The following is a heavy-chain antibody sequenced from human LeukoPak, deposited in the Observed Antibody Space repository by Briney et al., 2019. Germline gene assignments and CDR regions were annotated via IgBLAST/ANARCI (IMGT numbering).Heavy chain of an antibody. D-gene: IGHD5-12*01. CDR2: TSHSAGST. V-gene: IGHV3-23*01. Sequence: GGSLRLSCAASGFTFSNFAMSWVRQVPGKGLEWVSGTSHSAGSTYYADSVKGRFTISRDNSKNTLYLQMDSLRAEDTAAYYCAKASGYSRNGIDSWGQGTLVTVSS. J-gene: IGHJ4*02. CDR3: AKASGYSRNGIDS. CDR1: GFTFSNFA.